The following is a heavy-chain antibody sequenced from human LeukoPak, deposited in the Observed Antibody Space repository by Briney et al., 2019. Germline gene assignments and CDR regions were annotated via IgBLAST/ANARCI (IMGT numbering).Heavy chain of an antibody. CDR3: AKDTITYVYDYFDY. D-gene: IGHD5/OR15-5a*01. CDR1: GFTFSSYE. Sequence: AGGSLRLSCAASGFTFSSYEMNWVRQAPGKGLEWVSYISSSGSTIYYADSVKGRFTISRDNSKNTLYLQMNSLRAEDTAVYYCAKDTITYVYDYFDYWGQGTLVTASS. J-gene: IGHJ4*02. CDR2: ISSSGSTI. V-gene: IGHV3-48*03.